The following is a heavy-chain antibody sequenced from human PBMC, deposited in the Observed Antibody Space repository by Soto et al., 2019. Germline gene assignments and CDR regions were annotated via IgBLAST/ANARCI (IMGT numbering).Heavy chain of an antibody. J-gene: IGHJ6*02. D-gene: IGHD2-2*02. CDR1: GYTFTSYG. CDR2: ISAYNGNT. V-gene: IGHV1-18*04. Sequence: QVQLVQSGAEVKKPGASVKVSCKASGYTFTSYGISWVRQAPGQGLEWMGWISAYNGNTNYAQKLQGRVTMTTDTYTSTSNMELRSLRSGDTDVYDCASLEYCSRTSCYSYYYYGMDVWGQGTTVTVSS. CDR3: ASLEYCSRTSCYSYYYYGMDV.